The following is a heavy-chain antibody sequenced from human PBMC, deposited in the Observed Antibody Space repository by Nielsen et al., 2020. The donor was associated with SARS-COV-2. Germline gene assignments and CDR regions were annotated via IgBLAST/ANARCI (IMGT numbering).Heavy chain of an antibody. J-gene: IGHJ2*01. CDR1: GFTFSSYG. CDR3: ARRAMRFWYFDL. Sequence: GGSLRLSCAASGFTFSSYGMHWVRQAPGKGLEWVAVIWYDGSNKYYADSVKGRFTISRDNSKNTLYLQMNSLRVEDTAVYYCARRAMRFWYFDLWGRGTLVTVSS. D-gene: IGHD2-2*01. V-gene: IGHV3-30*19. CDR2: IWYDGSNK.